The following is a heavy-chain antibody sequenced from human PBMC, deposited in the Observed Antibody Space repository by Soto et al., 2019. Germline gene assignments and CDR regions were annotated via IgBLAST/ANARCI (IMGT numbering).Heavy chain of an antibody. D-gene: IGHD3-22*01. J-gene: IGHJ5*02. CDR1: GGTFSSYA. CDR3: ARDRGPSSGYFPYWFDP. V-gene: IGHV1-69*12. Sequence: QVQLVQSGAEVKKPGSSVKVSCKASGGTFSSYAITWVRQAPGQGLEWMGGIIPIFGTANYAQKFQGRVTFPGDXSXGXXYMELSSLRSEDTAVYYCARDRGPSSGYFPYWFDPWGQGTLVTVSS. CDR2: IIPIFGTA.